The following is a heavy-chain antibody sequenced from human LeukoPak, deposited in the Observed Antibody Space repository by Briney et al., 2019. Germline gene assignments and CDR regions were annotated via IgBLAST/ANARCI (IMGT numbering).Heavy chain of an antibody. CDR1: GGSISSSSYY. J-gene: IGHJ4*02. D-gene: IGHD3-3*01. V-gene: IGHV4-39*07. CDR2: ISYSGST. CDR3: ARVGEANFWNGYPYYFDY. Sequence: MSSETLSLTCTVSGGSISSSSYYWAWIRQPPGKGLECIGSISYSGSTYYNPSLKGRVTISVDTSKNQFSLKLSSVTAADTAVYYCARVGEANFWNGYPYYFDYWGQGTLVTVSS.